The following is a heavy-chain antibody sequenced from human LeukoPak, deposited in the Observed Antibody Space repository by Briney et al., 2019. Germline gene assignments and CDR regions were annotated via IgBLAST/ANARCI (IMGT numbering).Heavy chain of an antibody. D-gene: IGHD3-10*01. Sequence: GGSLRLSCAASGFTFSSYSMNWVRQAPGKGLDWVSSISSSSSYIYYADLVKGRFTIFRDNAKESLYLQMNSLRAEDTAVYYCARDQNSYYYGSGSYPYFDYWGQGTLVTVSS. J-gene: IGHJ4*02. CDR2: ISSSSSYI. V-gene: IGHV3-21*01. CDR1: GFTFSSYS. CDR3: ARDQNSYYYGSGSYPYFDY.